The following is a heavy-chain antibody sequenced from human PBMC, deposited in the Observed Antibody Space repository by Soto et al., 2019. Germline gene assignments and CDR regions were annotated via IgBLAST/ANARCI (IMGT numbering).Heavy chain of an antibody. J-gene: IGHJ4*02. V-gene: IGHV1-69*01. CDR1: GDSFSSYA. D-gene: IGHD3-22*01. CDR3: ATGGNYYETRXXAY. Sequence: QVQLVQSVAEVKKPGSSVKVSCKASGDSFSSYAISWVRQAPGHGLEWMGRIIPIFGTPNYAQRVEGRVTITADESTSTANMELSSLRSDDTAVYYCATGGNYYETRXXAYWGQGTLVTVSS. CDR2: IIPIFGTP.